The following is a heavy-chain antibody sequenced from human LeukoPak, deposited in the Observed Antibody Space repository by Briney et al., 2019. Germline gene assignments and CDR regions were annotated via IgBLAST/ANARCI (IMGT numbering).Heavy chain of an antibody. J-gene: IGHJ6*03. CDR2: IYPGDSDT. V-gene: IGHV5-51*01. Sequence: GESLKISCKGSQYSFTSYWIGWVRQMRGKGLEWMGIIYPGDSDTRYSPSFQGQVTISADKSISTAYLQWSSLKASDTAMYYCARQGCTSGICYSEYYMDVGGKGSRVTVS. CDR3: ARQGCTSGICYSEYYMDV. CDR1: QYSFTSYW. D-gene: IGHD2-8*01.